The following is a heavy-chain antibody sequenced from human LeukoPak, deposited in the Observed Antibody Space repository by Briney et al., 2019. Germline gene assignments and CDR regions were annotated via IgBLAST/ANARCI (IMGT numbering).Heavy chain of an antibody. CDR3: ARGPYGWYYFDT. J-gene: IGHJ5*02. D-gene: IGHD1-26*01. Sequence: SVKVSCKASGGTFSSSSISWVRQAPGQGLEWMGRIVPIFATPNYAQKFQGRVTITTDESTNTAYMELTSLRSGDTAVYYCARGPYGWYYFDTWGQGTLVTVSS. CDR1: GGTFSSSS. V-gene: IGHV1-69*05. CDR2: IVPIFATP.